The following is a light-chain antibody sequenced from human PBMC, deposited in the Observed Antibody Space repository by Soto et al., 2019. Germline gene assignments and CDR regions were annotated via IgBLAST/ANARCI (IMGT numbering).Light chain of an antibody. V-gene: IGKV1-5*03. J-gene: IGKJ4*01. CDR1: QSISSW. Sequence: DIQMTQSTSTLSASVGDRVTITCRASQSISSWLAWYQQKPGKAPKLLIYKESSLESGVPSRFSSSGSGTEFTLTISSLQPDDFATYYCQQYNSYPLTFGGGTKVEIK. CDR2: KES. CDR3: QQYNSYPLT.